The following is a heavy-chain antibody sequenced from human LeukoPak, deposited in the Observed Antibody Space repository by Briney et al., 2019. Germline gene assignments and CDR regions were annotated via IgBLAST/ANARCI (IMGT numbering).Heavy chain of an antibody. CDR1: GFTFSSYE. CDR2: ISSSGSTI. J-gene: IGHJ6*03. D-gene: IGHD1-7*01. Sequence: GGPLRLSCAASGFTFSSYEMNWVRQAPGKGLEWVSYISSSGSTIYYADSVKGRFTISRDNAKNSLYLQMNSLRAEDTAVYYCARLPLNLYYYYMDVWGKGTTVTVSS. CDR3: ARLPLNLYYYYMDV. V-gene: IGHV3-48*03.